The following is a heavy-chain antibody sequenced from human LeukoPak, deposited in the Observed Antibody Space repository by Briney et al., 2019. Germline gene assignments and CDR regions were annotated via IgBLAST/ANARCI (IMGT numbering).Heavy chain of an antibody. D-gene: IGHD2-2*01. CDR2: INGDGSST. J-gene: IGHJ4*02. CDR3: TTDRGEGVPAAIFDY. Sequence: PGGSLRLSCTASGFTFSSYCMHWVRQAPGKGLVWVSHINGDGSSTNYADSVKGRFTISRDNAKNTLYLQMSSLRAEDTAVYYCTTDRGEGVPAAIFDYWGQGTLVTVSS. V-gene: IGHV3-74*01. CDR1: GFTFSSYC.